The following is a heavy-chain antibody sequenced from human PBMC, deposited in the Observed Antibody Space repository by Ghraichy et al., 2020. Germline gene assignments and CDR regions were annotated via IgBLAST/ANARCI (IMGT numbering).Heavy chain of an antibody. Sequence: GGSLRLSCVDSGFTFSSYGIHWLRQAPGKGLEWVAVISFDEIHKYYADSVRGRFTISRDNSKNTLYLQMNSLRIEDTAVYYCEKEVLPAAYPYFDDWGRGTLVTVSS. CDR3: EKEVLPAAYPYFDD. D-gene: IGHD2-2*01. J-gene: IGHJ4*02. CDR1: GFTFSSYG. CDR2: ISFDEIHK. V-gene: IGHV3-30*18.